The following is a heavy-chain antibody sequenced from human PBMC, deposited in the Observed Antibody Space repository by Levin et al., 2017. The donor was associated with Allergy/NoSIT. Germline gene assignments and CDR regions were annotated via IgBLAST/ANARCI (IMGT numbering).Heavy chain of an antibody. CDR1: GGSISSGDYY. J-gene: IGHJ6*02. D-gene: IGHD2-2*01. CDR3: ARHCSSTTGYDNGMDV. CDR2: IYYSGNT. V-gene: IGHV4-30-4*01. Sequence: SCTVSGGSISSGDYYWSWIRQSPRKGLEWIGYIYYSGNTYYNPSLKSRVTISVDTSKNQFSLKLSSVTAADTAVYYCARHCSSTTGYDNGMDVWGQGTTVTVSS.